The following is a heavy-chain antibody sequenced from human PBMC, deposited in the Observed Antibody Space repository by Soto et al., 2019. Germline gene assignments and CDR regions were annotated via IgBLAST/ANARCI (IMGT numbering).Heavy chain of an antibody. CDR1: GGSFSGYY. CDR3: ARGIKGQKPLGYYYGMDV. J-gene: IGHJ6*02. Sequence: QVQLQQWGAGLLKPSETLSLTCAVYGGSFSGYYWSWIRQPPGKGLEWIGEIKHSGSTNYNPSLKSRVTLSVDPSRNQFSLTLRSVTAEGKAVYYCARGIKGQKPLGYYYGMDVWGQGTTVTVSS. V-gene: IGHV4-34*01. CDR2: IKHSGST.